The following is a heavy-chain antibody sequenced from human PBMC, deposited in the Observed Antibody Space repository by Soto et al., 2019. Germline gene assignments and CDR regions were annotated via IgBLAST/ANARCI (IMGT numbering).Heavy chain of an antibody. CDR3: APLPDYYDSSGEDSFDY. D-gene: IGHD3-22*01. CDR1: GFTFSSYA. V-gene: IGHV3-23*01. CDR2: ISGSGGST. J-gene: IGHJ4*02. Sequence: EVQLLESGGGLVQPGGSLRLSCAASGFTFSSYAMSWVRQAPGKGLEWVSAISGSGGSTYYADSVKGRFTISRDNSKNTLYLQMNSLRAEDTAVYYCAPLPDYYDSSGEDSFDYWGQGTLVTVSS.